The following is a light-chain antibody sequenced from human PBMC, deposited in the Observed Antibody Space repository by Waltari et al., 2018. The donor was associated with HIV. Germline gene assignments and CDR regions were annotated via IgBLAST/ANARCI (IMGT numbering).Light chain of an antibody. CDR1: NIERKS. J-gene: IGLJ3*02. CDR3: QGWDSSSDHVL. CDR2: HDS. Sequence: SSVLTQPPSVSVAPGKTARITCGGNNIERKSVHWYQQKPGQTPAPVIHHDSDRPSGIPERCSGSNSGHPATLTISRVGDVDEADYDCQGWDSSSDHVLFGGGTKLTVL. V-gene: IGLV3-21*04.